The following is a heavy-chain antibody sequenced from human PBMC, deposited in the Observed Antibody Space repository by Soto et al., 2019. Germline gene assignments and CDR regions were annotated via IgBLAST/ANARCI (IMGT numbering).Heavy chain of an antibody. D-gene: IGHD6-6*01. V-gene: IGHV4-39*01. CDR2: IYYSGST. CDR1: GGSISSSSYY. CDR3: ARHDGYGSSSFWYFDL. Sequence: SETLSLTCTVSGGSISSSSYYWGWIRQPPGKGLEWIGSIYYSGSTYYNPSLKSRVTISVDTSKNQFSLKLSSVTAADTAVYYCARHDGYGSSSFWYFDLWGRGTLVTVSS. J-gene: IGHJ2*01.